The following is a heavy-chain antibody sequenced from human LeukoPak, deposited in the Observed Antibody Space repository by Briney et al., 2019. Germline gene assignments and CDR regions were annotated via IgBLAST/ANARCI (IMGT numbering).Heavy chain of an antibody. CDR1: GYTFTGYY. D-gene: IGHD3-22*01. J-gene: IGHJ1*01. V-gene: IGHV1-2*02. CDR2: INPNSGGT. CDR3: ARENEDYYDSSGYHPAEYFQH. Sequence: ASVKVFCKSSGYTFTGYYMHWVRQAPGQGLEWMGWINPNSGGTNYAQKFQGRVTMTRDTSISTAYMELSRLRSDDTAVYYCARENEDYYDSSGYHPAEYFQHWGQGTLVTVSS.